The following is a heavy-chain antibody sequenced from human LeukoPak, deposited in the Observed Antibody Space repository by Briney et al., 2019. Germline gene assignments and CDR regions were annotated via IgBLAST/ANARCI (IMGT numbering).Heavy chain of an antibody. CDR3: AKPARTDYADY. CDR1: GFIFGDYA. CDR2: ISGSGGST. D-gene: IGHD1-14*01. V-gene: IGHV3-23*01. J-gene: IGHJ4*02. Sequence: PGGSLRLSCTAFGFIFGDYAMSWFRQAPGKGLEWVSAISGSGGSTYYADSVKGRFTISRDNSKNTLYLQMNSLRVEDTAVYYCAKPARTDYADYWGQGTLVTVSS.